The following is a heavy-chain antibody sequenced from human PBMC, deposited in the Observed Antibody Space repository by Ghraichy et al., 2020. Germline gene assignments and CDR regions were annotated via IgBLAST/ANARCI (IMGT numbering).Heavy chain of an antibody. CDR2: ISANGGST. Sequence: GGSLRLSCAASGFTFISYAMSWVRQAPGKGLEWVADISANGGSTNYADSVKGRFTISRDNSKNTLYLQMNSLRAEDTAVYYCATDRNVGWELSPWGQGTLVTVSS. CDR1: GFTFISYA. D-gene: IGHD4-23*01. V-gene: IGHV3-23*01. CDR3: ATDRNVGWELSP. J-gene: IGHJ5*02.